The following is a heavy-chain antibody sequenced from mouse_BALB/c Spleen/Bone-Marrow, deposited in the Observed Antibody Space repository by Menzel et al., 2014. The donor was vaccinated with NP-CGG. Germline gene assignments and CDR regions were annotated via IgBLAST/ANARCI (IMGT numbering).Heavy chain of an antibody. CDR1: GLDLRRYW. D-gene: IGHD2-1*01. CDR2: INPDSRTI. CDR3: ARGNYYGNLDY. V-gene: IGHV4-1*02. Sequence: EVHLVESGGGLVQPGGSLKLSCAASGLDLRRYWMSWVRQAPGKGLQWIGEINPDSRTINYTPFLKDKFIISRDNAKNTLYLQMSKVRSEDTALYYCARGNYYGNLDYWGQGTTLTVSS. J-gene: IGHJ2*01.